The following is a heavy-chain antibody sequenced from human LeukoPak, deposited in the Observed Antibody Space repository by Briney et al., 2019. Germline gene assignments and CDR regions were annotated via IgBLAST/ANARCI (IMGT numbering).Heavy chain of an antibody. J-gene: IGHJ4*02. CDR3: ARSYSSSRGTFDY. D-gene: IGHD6-6*01. V-gene: IGHV3-30-3*01. CDR2: ISYDGSNK. CDR1: GFTFSNYA. Sequence: GRSLRLSCAASGFTFSNYAIHWVRQAPGKGLEWVAVISYDGSNKYYADSVKGRFTISRDNSKNALYLQMNSLRAEDTAVYYCARSYSSSRGTFDYWGQGTLVTVSS.